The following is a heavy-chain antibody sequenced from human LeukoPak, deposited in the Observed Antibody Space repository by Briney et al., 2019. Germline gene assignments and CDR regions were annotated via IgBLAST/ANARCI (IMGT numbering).Heavy chain of an antibody. V-gene: IGHV3-30*18. CDR1: GFTFSSYG. CDR3: AKDGGYDYLWWGTRDYFDY. CDR2: ISYDGSNK. J-gene: IGHJ4*02. D-gene: IGHD5-12*01. Sequence: PGGSLRLSCAASGFTFSSYGMHWVRQAPGKGLEWVAVISYDGSNKYYADSVKGRFTISRDNSKNTLYLQMNSLRAEDTAVYYCAKDGGYDYLWWGTRDYFDYWGQGTLVTVSS.